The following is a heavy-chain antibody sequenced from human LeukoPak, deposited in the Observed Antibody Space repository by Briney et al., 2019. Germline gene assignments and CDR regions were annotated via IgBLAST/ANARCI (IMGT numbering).Heavy chain of an antibody. D-gene: IGHD3-10*01. CDR3: ARDLEPLWFGENSGGFDY. Sequence: SETLSLTCTVSGGSISSYYWSWIRQPPGKGLEWIGYIYYSGSTNYNPSLKSRVTISVDTSKNQFSLKLSSVTAADTAVYYCARDLEPLWFGENSGGFDYWGQGTLVTVSS. V-gene: IGHV4-59*12. J-gene: IGHJ4*02. CDR2: IYYSGST. CDR1: GGSISSYY.